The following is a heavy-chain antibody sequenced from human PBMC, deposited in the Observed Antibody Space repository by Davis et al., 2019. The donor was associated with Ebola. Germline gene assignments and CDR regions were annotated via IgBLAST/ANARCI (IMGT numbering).Heavy chain of an antibody. CDR2: IYPGDSDT. V-gene: IGHV5-51*01. J-gene: IGHJ6*02. CDR1: GYKFTNYW. CDR3: ARGIAAARVRYYYTMDV. D-gene: IGHD6-6*01. Sequence: GGSLRLSCKTSGYKFTNYWIAWVRQMPGKGLEWMGIIYPGDSDTRYSPSFQGQVTISADKSISTAYLQWSSLKASDTAMYYCARGIAAARVRYYYTMDVWGQGTTVTVSS.